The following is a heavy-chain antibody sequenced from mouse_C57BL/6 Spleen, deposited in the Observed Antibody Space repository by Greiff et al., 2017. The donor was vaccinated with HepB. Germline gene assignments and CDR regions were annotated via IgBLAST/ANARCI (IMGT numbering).Heavy chain of an antibody. D-gene: IGHD1-1*01. CDR3: ARWYVSSLAMDY. CDR2: IYPGDGDT. CDR1: GYAFSSSW. J-gene: IGHJ4*01. Sequence: QVQLQQSGPELVKPGASVKISCKASGYAFSSSWMNWVKQRPGKGLEWIGRIYPGDGDTNYNGKFKGKATLTADKSSSTAYMQLSILTSEDSAVYFCARWYVSSLAMDYWGQGTSVTVSS. V-gene: IGHV1-82*01.